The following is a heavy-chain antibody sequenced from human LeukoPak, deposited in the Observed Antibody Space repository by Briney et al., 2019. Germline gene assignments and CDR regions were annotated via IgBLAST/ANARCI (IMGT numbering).Heavy chain of an antibody. J-gene: IGHJ4*02. CDR3: GRVLNTPKLLYS. CDR2: VFHLQTVRT. D-gene: IGHD3-16*01. V-gene: IGHV4-38-2*01. CDR1: DASIRGTFY. Sequence: PSETLSLTCALSDASIRGTFYWAWFRQPPGKALEWIGTVFHLQTVRTFSNPSLGSRISMSLDTSLNEFYLNLTSVTAADTALYFWGRVLNTPKLLYSWGRGTLVPVSP.